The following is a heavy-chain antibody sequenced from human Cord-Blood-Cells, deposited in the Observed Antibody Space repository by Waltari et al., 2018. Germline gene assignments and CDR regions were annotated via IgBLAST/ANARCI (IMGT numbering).Heavy chain of an antibody. D-gene: IGHD1-26*01. CDR3: ARGGDSGSYAEYFQH. CDR1: GGSFSGYY. V-gene: IGHV4-34*01. CDR2: INHRGST. J-gene: IGHJ1*01. Sequence: QVQLQQWGAGLLKPSETLSFTCAVYGGSFSGYYWSWIRQPPGKGLEWIGEINHRGSTTFNPSRKSRVTISVDTSKSQFSLKLRAVTAADTAVYYCARGGDSGSYAEYFQHWGQGTLVTVSS.